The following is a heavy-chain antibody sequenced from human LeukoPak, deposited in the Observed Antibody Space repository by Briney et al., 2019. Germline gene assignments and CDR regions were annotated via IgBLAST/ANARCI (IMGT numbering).Heavy chain of an antibody. V-gene: IGHV1-8*01. CDR2: MNPNSGNT. CDR1: GYTFTSYD. J-gene: IGHJ4*02. CDR3: ARGYYGSGSYTFDY. D-gene: IGHD3-10*01. Sequence: ASVKVSCTASGYTFTSYDINWVRQATGQGLEWMGWMNPNSGNTGYAQKFQGRVTMTRNTSISTAYMELSSLRSEDTAVYYCARGYYGSGSYTFDYWGQGTLDTVSS.